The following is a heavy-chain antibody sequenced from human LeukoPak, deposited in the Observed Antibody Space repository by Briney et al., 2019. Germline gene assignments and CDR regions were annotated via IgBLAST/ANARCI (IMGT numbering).Heavy chain of an antibody. V-gene: IGHV3-30*02. CDR1: GFTFSSYW. D-gene: IGHD3-10*01. J-gene: IGHJ6*03. Sequence: GGSLRLSCAAFGFTFSSYWMSWVRQAPGKGLEWVAFIRFDGDNKYYADSVRGRFTISRDNSKNTLYLQMNSLRPEDTAVYYCAKDTYYGSGSNYYYYMDVWGKGTTVTISS. CDR3: AKDTYYGSGSNYYYYMDV. CDR2: IRFDGDNK.